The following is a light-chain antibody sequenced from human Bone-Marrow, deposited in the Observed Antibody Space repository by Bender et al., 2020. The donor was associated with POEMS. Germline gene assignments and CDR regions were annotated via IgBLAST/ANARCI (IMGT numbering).Light chain of an antibody. J-gene: IGLJ2*01. V-gene: IGLV3-1*01. CDR2: QDT. Sequence: SYDLTQPPSVSVSPGQTAAITCSGDKLDDKYAYWYQQKQGQPPLLIIYQDTRRPSGIPGLFSGSNSGNTATLTISGAQAVDEADYYCQAWDFDSAFGGGTKLTVL. CDR3: QAWDFDSA. CDR1: KLDDKY.